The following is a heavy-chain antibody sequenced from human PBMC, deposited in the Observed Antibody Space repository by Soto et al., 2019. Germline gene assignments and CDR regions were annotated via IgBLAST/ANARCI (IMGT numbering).Heavy chain of an antibody. J-gene: IGHJ3*02. D-gene: IGHD4-17*01. CDR2: ISGSGGST. CDR3: AKFENDFATTLTSTIRGALAI. Sequence: GGSLRLSCAASGFTFSSYAMSWVRQAPGKGLEWVSAISGSGGSTYYADSVKGRFTISRDNSKNTLYLQMNSLRAEDRAVYYCAKFENDFATTLTSTIRGALAIWGQGTM. CDR1: GFTFSSYA. V-gene: IGHV3-23*01.